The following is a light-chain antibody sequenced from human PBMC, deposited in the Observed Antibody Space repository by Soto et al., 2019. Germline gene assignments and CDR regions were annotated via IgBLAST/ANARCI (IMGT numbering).Light chain of an antibody. Sequence: DVVLTQTPLSSPVTLGQPASISCKSSQSLLHSDGNTYLSWFHQRPGQPLRLLIYRISNRFSGVPDRFSGSGSGTDFTLKISRVEAEDVGVYYCMQATHYPPYTFGQGTKLEIK. CDR3: MQATHYPPYT. CDR1: QSLLHSDGNTY. V-gene: IGKV2-24*01. J-gene: IGKJ2*01. CDR2: RIS.